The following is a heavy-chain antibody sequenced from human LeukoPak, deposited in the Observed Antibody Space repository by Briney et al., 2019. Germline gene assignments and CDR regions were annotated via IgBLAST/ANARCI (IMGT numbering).Heavy chain of an antibody. Sequence: SETLSLTCTVSGGSISSYYWSWIRQPPGKGLEWIGYIYYSGRTNYNPSLQSRVTISMDTSKNQFSLKLSSMTAADTAVYYCSRGLRAGKYYFDYWGQGTLVTVSS. CDR2: IYYSGRT. D-gene: IGHD5/OR15-5a*01. J-gene: IGHJ4*02. CDR3: SRGLRAGKYYFDY. CDR1: GGSISSYY. V-gene: IGHV4-59*01.